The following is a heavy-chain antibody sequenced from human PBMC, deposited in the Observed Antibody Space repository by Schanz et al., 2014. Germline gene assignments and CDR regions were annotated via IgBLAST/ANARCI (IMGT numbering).Heavy chain of an antibody. CDR2: ISPYNGNT. D-gene: IGHD6-6*01. CDR1: GYTFTSYG. V-gene: IGHV1-18*01. J-gene: IGHJ4*02. CDR3: ARDQSPYTNSSDVRYFDY. Sequence: QVQLVQSGAEVKKPGASVKVSCKASGYTFTSYGISWVRQAPGQGLEWMGWISPYNGNTNYAQKLQGRVTMTRDTSTSTVYMELTSLRSEDTAVYFCARDQSPYTNSSDVRYFDYWGQGSLVTVSS.